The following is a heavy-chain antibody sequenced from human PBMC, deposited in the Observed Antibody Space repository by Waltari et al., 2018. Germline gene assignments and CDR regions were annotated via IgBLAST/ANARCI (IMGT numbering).Heavy chain of an antibody. CDR2: MNEDGTTT. CDR3: IRDLAGAWGR. CDR1: GFIFSNYW. J-gene: IGHJ1*01. D-gene: IGHD1-26*01. Sequence: DVQLVESGGGLVQPGGSLRLSCVDSGFIFSNYWMHWVRQVPGKGLLWVERMNEDGTTTTYADSVRGRFAIYRDNARSTLYLQMNSLRVEDTAIYYCIRDLAGAWGRWGQGTLVTVSS. V-gene: IGHV3-74*03.